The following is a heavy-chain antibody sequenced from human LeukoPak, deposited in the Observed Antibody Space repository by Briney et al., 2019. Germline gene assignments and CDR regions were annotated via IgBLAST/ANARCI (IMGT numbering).Heavy chain of an antibody. Sequence: SVKVSCKASGGTFSSYAISWVRQAPGQGLEWMGGIIPIFGTANYAQKFQGRVTITADESTSTAYMELRRLRSDDTAVYYCARGLRDSSGFGDAFNIWGQGTMVTVSS. J-gene: IGHJ3*02. D-gene: IGHD3-22*01. V-gene: IGHV1-69*01. CDR2: IIPIFGTA. CDR1: GGTFSSYA. CDR3: ARGLRDSSGFGDAFNI.